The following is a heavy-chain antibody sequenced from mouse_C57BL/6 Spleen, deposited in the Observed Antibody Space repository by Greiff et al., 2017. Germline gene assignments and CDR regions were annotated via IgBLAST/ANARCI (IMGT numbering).Heavy chain of an antibody. CDR2: IYPGSGSP. CDR1: GYTFTSYW. V-gene: IGHV1-55*01. Sequence: QVQLQQPGAELVKPGASVKMSCKASGYTFTSYWITWVKQRPGQGLEWIGDIYPGSGSPNYNEKFKSKATLTVDTSSSTAYMQLSSLTSEDSAVYYCARWRDWYEYYFDYWGQGTTLTVSS. D-gene: IGHD2-14*01. CDR3: ARWRDWYEYYFDY. J-gene: IGHJ2*01.